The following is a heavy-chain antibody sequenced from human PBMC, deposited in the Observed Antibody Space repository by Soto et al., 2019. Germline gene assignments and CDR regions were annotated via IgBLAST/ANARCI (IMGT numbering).Heavy chain of an antibody. CDR2: IRSKPNTDAT. CDR3: TRHVDCSGGSCYSGYYYYMDV. D-gene: IGHD2-15*01. J-gene: IGHJ6*03. V-gene: IGHV3-73*01. CDR1: GFTFSDSA. Sequence: GGSLRLSCAASGFTFSDSAMHWVRQASGKGLEWVGRIRSKPNTDATAYAASVKGRFTISRDDSKNTAYLQMNSLKTEDTAVYYCTRHVDCSGGSCYSGYYYYMDVWGQGTTVTVSS.